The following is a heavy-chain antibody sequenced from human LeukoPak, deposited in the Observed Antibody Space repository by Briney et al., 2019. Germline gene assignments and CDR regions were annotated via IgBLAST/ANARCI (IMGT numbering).Heavy chain of an antibody. CDR1: GYTFTGYY. CDR3: ASRGSSGSYANLYLDY. J-gene: IGHJ4*02. CDR2: INPNSGGT. Sequence: ASVKVSCKASGYTFTGYYMHWVRQAPGQGLEWMGWINPNSGGTNYAQKFQGRVTMTRDTSISTAYMELSRLRSEDTAVYYCASRGSSGSYANLYLDYWGQGTLVTVSS. D-gene: IGHD1-26*01. V-gene: IGHV1-2*02.